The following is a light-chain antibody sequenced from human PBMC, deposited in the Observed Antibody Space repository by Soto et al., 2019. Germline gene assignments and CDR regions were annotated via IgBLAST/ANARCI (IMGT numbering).Light chain of an antibody. V-gene: IGKV3-20*01. Sequence: EIVLTQSPGTLSLSPGERATLSCRDSQSVSSRYLAWYQQKPGQAPRLLIYGASSSATGIPDRFSGSGSGTDFTLTISRLEPEDFAVYYCQQYGSSWTFGQGTKVEIK. CDR2: GAS. J-gene: IGKJ1*01. CDR1: QSVSSRY. CDR3: QQYGSSWT.